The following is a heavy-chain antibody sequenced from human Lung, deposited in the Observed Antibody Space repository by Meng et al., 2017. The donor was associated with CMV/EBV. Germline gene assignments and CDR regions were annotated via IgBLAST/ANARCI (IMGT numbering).Heavy chain of an antibody. Sequence: SETLSLTCTVSGYSISSGYCWGWIRQPPGKGLEWIGSIYHSGSTYYNPSLKSRVTISVDTSKNQFSLKLSSVTAADTAVYYCAREIRLPAARKDYFDYWGQGTLVTVSS. D-gene: IGHD2-2*01. J-gene: IGHJ4*02. CDR3: AREIRLPAARKDYFDY. V-gene: IGHV4-38-2*02. CDR1: GYSISSGYC. CDR2: IYHSGST.